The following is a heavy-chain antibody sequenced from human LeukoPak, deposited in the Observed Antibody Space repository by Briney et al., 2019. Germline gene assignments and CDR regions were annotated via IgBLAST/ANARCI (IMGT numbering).Heavy chain of an antibody. D-gene: IGHD3-22*01. J-gene: IGHJ3*02. V-gene: IGHV4-4*07. Sequence: SETLSLTCTVSGGSISSYYWSWIRQPAGKGLEWIGRIYTSGSTNYNPSLKSRVTMSVDTSKNQFSLKLSSVTAADTAVYYCARDGYDSSGYYGTHAFDIWGQGTMVTVSS. CDR1: GGSISSYY. CDR2: IYTSGST. CDR3: ARDGYDSSGYYGTHAFDI.